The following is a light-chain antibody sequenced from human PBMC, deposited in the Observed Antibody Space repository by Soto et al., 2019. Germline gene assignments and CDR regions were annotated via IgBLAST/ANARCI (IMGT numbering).Light chain of an antibody. Sequence: QSVLTQPASVSGSPGQSITISCTGTSSDVGGYNYVSWYQQHPGKPPKLMIYEVTNRPSGVSNRFSGSRSGNTASLTISGLQAEDEAYYYCAAWDDSLNGYVFGTGTKLTVL. J-gene: IGLJ1*01. CDR3: AAWDDSLNGYV. CDR1: SSDVGGYNY. V-gene: IGLV2-14*01. CDR2: EVT.